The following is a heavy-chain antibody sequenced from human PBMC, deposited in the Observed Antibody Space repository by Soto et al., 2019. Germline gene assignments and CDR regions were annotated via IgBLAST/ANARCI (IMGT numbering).Heavy chain of an antibody. CDR1: GGTFSSYA. J-gene: IGHJ6*02. D-gene: IGHD3-16*01. Sequence: SVKVSCKASGGTFSSYAISWVRQAPGQGLEWMGGIIPIFGTANYAQKVQGRVTITADESTSTAYMELSSLRSEDTAVYYCARVKGGATGYSYYGMDVWGQGTTVTVSS. CDR3: ARVKGGATGYSYYGMDV. CDR2: IIPIFGTA. V-gene: IGHV1-69*13.